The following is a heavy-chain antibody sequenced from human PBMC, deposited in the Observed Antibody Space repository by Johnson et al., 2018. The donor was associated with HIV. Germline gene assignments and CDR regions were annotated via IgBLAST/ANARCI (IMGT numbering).Heavy chain of an antibody. CDR3: ARANYYHN. V-gene: IGHV3-7*02. CDR1: GFTFSYYW. CDR2: IKQDGSEK. D-gene: IGHD3-10*01. J-gene: IGHJ3*02. Sequence: VQLVESGGGLVQPGGSLRLSCAVSGFTFSYYWMSWVRQAPGKGLEWVANIKQDGSEKYYVDSVKGRFTISRDNAENSLYLQMNSLRAEDTAVYYCARANYYHNWGQGTMVTVSA.